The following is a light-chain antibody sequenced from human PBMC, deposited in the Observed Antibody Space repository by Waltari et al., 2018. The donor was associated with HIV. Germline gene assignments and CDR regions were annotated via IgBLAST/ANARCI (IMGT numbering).Light chain of an antibody. Sequence: IQLTPSPPYVSASFGDTVTISCRANESIGELLAWYQQRPGEAPILLVYSASRRESVDTLKFFTFGADTDFTLTIPGLDSEDFATYYCQQASSFPHTSGGGTKV. CDR2: SAS. CDR1: ESIGEL. J-gene: IGKJ4*01. V-gene: IGKV1-12*01. CDR3: QQASSFPHT.